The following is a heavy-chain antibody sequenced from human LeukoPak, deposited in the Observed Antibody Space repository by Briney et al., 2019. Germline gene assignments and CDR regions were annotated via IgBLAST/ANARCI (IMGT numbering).Heavy chain of an antibody. CDR2: IRGSGGST. D-gene: IGHD6-13*01. CDR3: AKDRVRIAAAGSFDY. V-gene: IGHV3-23*01. CDR1: GFTFSSYA. Sequence: GGSLRLSCAASGFTFSSYAMSWVRQAPGKGLEWVSAIRGSGGSTYYADSVKGRFTISRDNSKNTLYLQMNSLRAEDTAVYYCAKDRVRIAAAGSFDYWGQGTLVTVSS. J-gene: IGHJ4*02.